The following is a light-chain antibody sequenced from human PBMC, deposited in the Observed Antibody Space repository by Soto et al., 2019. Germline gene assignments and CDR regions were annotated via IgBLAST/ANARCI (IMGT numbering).Light chain of an antibody. CDR2: KAS. Sequence: DIHVTQSPSTLSVSVVDRVTITCRASQTISSWLAWYQQKPGKAPKLLIYKASTLKSGVPSRFSGSGSGTEFTLTISSLQPDDFATYYCQHYNSYSEAFGQGTKVDIK. J-gene: IGKJ1*01. CDR3: QHYNSYSEA. V-gene: IGKV1-5*03. CDR1: QTISSW.